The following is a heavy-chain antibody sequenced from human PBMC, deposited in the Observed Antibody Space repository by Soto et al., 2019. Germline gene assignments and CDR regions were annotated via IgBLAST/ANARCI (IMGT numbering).Heavy chain of an antibody. CDR1: GYTFTSYG. D-gene: IGHD2-2*01. CDR2: ISAYNGNT. CDR3: ARGGSYCSSTSCYGIQLWPYDAFDI. V-gene: IGHV1-18*04. J-gene: IGHJ3*02. Sequence: ASVKVSCKASGYTFTSYGISWVRQAPGQGLEWMGWISAYNGNTNYAQKLQGRVTMATDTSTSTAYMELRSLRSDDTAVYYCARGGSYCSSTSCYGIQLWPYDAFDIWGQGTMVTGSS.